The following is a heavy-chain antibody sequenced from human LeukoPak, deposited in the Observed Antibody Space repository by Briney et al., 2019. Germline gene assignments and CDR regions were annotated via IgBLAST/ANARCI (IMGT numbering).Heavy chain of an antibody. CDR1: GYTFTSYG. CDR2: IGAYNGNT. Sequence: GASVKVSCKASGYTFTSYGISWVRQAPGQGLEWMGWIGAYNGNTNYAQKLQGRVTMTTDTSTSTAYMELRSLRSDDTAVYYCARDPPRIVVVVAATNYYGMDVWGQGITVTVSS. D-gene: IGHD2-15*01. J-gene: IGHJ6*02. CDR3: ARDPPRIVVVVAATNYYGMDV. V-gene: IGHV1-18*01.